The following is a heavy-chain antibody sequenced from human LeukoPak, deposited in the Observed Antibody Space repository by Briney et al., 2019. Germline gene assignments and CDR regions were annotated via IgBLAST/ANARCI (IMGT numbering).Heavy chain of an antibody. D-gene: IGHD3-10*01. V-gene: IGHV4-59*07. J-gene: IGHJ4*02. Sequence: SDTLSLTCTVSGGSISSYYWSWLRQPPGKGLEWIGYIYYSGSTNYNPSLKSRVTISVDTSKNQFSLKLSSVTAADTAVYYCATSYGSGTPVLDYWGQGTLVTVSS. CDR3: ATSYGSGTPVLDY. CDR2: IYYSGST. CDR1: GGSISSYY.